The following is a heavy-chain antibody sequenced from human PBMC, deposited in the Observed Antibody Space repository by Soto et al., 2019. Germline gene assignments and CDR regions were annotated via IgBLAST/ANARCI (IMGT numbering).Heavy chain of an antibody. D-gene: IGHD6-19*01. CDR3: ARVLGAVATDDAFDI. CDR2: IYSGGST. V-gene: IGHV3-53*01. Sequence: GGSLRLSCAASGFTVSSNYMSWVRQAPGKGLEWVSVIYSGGSTYYADSVKGRFTISRDNSKNTLYLQMNSLRAEDTAVYYCARVLGAVATDDAFDIWGQGTMVTVSS. CDR1: GFTVSSNY. J-gene: IGHJ3*02.